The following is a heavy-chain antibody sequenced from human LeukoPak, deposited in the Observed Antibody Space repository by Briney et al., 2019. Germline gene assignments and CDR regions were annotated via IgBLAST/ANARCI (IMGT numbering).Heavy chain of an antibody. CDR2: INHSGST. D-gene: IGHD2-15*01. Sequence: SETLSLTCAVYGGSFSGYYWSWIRQPPGKGLEWTGEINHSGSTNYNPSLKSRVTISVDTSKNQFSLKLSSVTAADTAVYYCARGYCSGGSCYSRGRYYYYGMDVWGQGTTVTVPS. J-gene: IGHJ6*02. CDR3: ARGYCSGGSCYSRGRYYYYGMDV. V-gene: IGHV4-34*01. CDR1: GGSFSGYY.